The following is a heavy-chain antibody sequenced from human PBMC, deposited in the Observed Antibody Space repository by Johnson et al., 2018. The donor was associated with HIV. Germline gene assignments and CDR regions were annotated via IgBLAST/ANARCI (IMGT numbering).Heavy chain of an antibody. CDR1: GFTFSSYG. D-gene: IGHD1-26*01. J-gene: IGHJ3*02. CDR2: IRYDGSNK. CDR3: ARVWSGSYYSNAFDI. Sequence: QVQLVESGGGVVQPGGSLRLSCAASGFTFSSYGMHWVRQAPGKGLEWVAFIRYDGSNKYYADSVKGRFTISRDNSKNTLYLQMNSLRAEDTAVYYCARVWSGSYYSNAFDIWGQGTMVTVSS. V-gene: IGHV3-30*02.